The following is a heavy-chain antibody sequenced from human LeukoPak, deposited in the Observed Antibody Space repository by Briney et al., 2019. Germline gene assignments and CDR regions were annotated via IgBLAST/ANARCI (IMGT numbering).Heavy chain of an antibody. CDR3: ARRTYFYDSSGYYFDY. D-gene: IGHD3-22*01. J-gene: IGHJ4*02. V-gene: IGHV4-59*01. Sequence: PSETLSLTCTVSGGSISSYYWSWIRQPPGKGLECIGYIYYSGRTNYNPSLQSRVTISVDTSKHQFSLKLSSVTAADTAVYYCARRTYFYDSSGYYFDYWGQGTLVTVSS. CDR1: GGSISSYY. CDR2: IYYSGRT.